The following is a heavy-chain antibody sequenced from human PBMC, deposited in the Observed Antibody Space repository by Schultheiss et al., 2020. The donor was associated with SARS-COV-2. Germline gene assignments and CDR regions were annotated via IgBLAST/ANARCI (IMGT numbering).Heavy chain of an antibody. CDR1: GGSISSSNW. D-gene: IGHD2-21*02. Sequence: SETLSLTCAVSGGSISSSNWWSWVRQPPGKGLEWIGEINHSGSTNYNPSLKSRVTISVDTSKNQFSLKLSSVTAADTAVYYCAREGTALYYYYYMDVWGKGTTVTVSS. V-gene: IGHV4-4*02. J-gene: IGHJ6*03. CDR3: AREGTALYYYYYMDV. CDR2: INHSGST.